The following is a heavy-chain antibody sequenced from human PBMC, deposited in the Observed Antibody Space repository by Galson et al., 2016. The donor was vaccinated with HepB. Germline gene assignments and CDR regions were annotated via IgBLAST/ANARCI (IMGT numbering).Heavy chain of an antibody. CDR2: ISDSGSST. D-gene: IGHD3-10*01. Sequence: SLRLSCAASGFTFSNYAMNWVRQAPGKGLQWVSTISDSGSSTYYADSVQGRFTISRDNSKNTLYLQMNSLRAEDTAVYYCAKERAGSISWGFGTWGQGALVTVSS. CDR1: GFTFSNYA. V-gene: IGHV3-23*01. J-gene: IGHJ5*02. CDR3: AKERAGSISWGFGT.